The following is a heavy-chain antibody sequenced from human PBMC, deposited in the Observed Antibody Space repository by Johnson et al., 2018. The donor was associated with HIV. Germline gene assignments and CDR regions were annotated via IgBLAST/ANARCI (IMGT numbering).Heavy chain of an antibody. J-gene: IGHJ3*02. D-gene: IGHD3-22*01. CDR1: GFTFSSYA. CDR2: ISYDGSDK. Sequence: QVQLVESGGGVVQPGRSLRLSCAASGFTFSSYAMHWVRQAPGKGLEWVAVISYDGSDKYYADSVKGRFTISRDSSKNTLYLQMNSLRAEDTAVYYCAKAPLSGYEDAFDIWGQGTMVTVSS. CDR3: AKAPLSGYEDAFDI. V-gene: IGHV3-30*04.